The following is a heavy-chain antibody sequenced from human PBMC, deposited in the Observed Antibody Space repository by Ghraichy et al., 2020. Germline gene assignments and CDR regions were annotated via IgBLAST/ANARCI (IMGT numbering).Heavy chain of an antibody. Sequence: SETLSLTCIVSGGSVSTDPYSWTWVRQPSGKGLEWIGYIYHSGSAFPNPSLKSRVGISVDRAENQFSLKLSSVSAADTGVYYCAVLALNGVDVWGQGTKVTVSS. CDR1: GGSVSTDPYS. CDR3: AVLALNGVDV. CDR2: IYHSGSA. J-gene: IGHJ6*02. V-gene: IGHV4-30-2*01.